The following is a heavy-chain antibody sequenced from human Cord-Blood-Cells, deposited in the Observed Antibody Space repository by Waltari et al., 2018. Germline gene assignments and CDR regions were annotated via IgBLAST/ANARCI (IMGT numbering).Heavy chain of an antibody. CDR3: ARGGGSSWYWFDP. Sequence: EVQLVESGGGLVKPGGSLRLSCVASGFTFSSYSMNWVRQAPGKGWEGGSSISSRSSYIYYAGSVKGRFTSSRDNAKNSLYLQMNSLRAEDTAVYYCARGGGSSWYWFDPWGQGTLVTVSS. V-gene: IGHV3-21*01. J-gene: IGHJ5*02. CDR2: ISSRSSYI. D-gene: IGHD6-13*01. CDR1: GFTFSSYS.